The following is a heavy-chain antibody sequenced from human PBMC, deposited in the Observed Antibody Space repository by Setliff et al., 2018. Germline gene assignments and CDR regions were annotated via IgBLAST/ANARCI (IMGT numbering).Heavy chain of an antibody. V-gene: IGHV4-59*03. J-gene: IGHJ3*02. Sequence: PSETLYLTCTVSGGSISPYFWSWIRQPPGKGLEWIGYIYHNGNTNFNPSLKGRVTISVDTSKKQFSLTLNSVTAADTALYYCRQAVVGRDVFDIWGQGTVVTVSS. D-gene: IGHD1-1*01. CDR3: RQAVVGRDVFDI. CDR2: IYHNGNT. CDR1: GGSISPYF.